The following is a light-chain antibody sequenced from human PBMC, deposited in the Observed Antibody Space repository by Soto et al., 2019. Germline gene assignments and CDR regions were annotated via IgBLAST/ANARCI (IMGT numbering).Light chain of an antibody. V-gene: IGKV1-9*01. CDR3: HQRQSWPRT. J-gene: IGKJ1*01. Sequence: QLTQSPSSLSASVGDRVTISCRASQDITTYLAWYQQKPGKAPELLIYLASNRAAGVPARFSGSGSGTDFTLTISDVEPEDFAVYYCHQRQSWPRTFGQGTTVDIK. CDR2: LAS. CDR1: QDITTY.